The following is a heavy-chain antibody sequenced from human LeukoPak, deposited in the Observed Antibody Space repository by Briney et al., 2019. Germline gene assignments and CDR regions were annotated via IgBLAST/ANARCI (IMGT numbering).Heavy chain of an antibody. CDR3: AKSNGYGLVDI. Sequence: SETLSLTCTVSGGSISTYYWSWIRQPPGKGLEWIGNIFYSGSTYYSPSLRSRVTISLDTSRNQFSLKLNSVTAADTAVYYCAKSNGYGLVDIWGQGTMVTVSS. CDR1: GGSISTYY. D-gene: IGHD3-10*01. V-gene: IGHV4-59*03. CDR2: IFYSGST. J-gene: IGHJ3*02.